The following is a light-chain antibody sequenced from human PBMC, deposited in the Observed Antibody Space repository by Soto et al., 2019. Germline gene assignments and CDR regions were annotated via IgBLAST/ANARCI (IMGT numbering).Light chain of an antibody. V-gene: IGLV2-14*01. Sequence: QSALTQPASVSGSPGQSITVSCTGTSSDVGGYNYVSWYQQHPGKAPKLMIYDVSNRPSGVSNRFSGSKSGNTASLIISGLQAEDEADYYCSSYTSNSTLVFGGGTKVTVL. CDR2: DVS. CDR1: SSDVGGYNY. J-gene: IGLJ2*01. CDR3: SSYTSNSTLV.